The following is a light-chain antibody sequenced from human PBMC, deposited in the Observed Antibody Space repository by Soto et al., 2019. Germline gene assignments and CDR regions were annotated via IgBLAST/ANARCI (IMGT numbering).Light chain of an antibody. Sequence: DIQMTQSPSTLSASVGDTVTVTCRASQSVSGWLAWYQQKPGEAPKLLIYDASALPRGVPARCSGSASGTKFTPTIASLQPDDFTTYYCQQYETFSGTFGPGTKVDNK. CDR3: QQYETFSGT. J-gene: IGKJ1*01. CDR2: DAS. CDR1: QSVSGW. V-gene: IGKV1-5*01.